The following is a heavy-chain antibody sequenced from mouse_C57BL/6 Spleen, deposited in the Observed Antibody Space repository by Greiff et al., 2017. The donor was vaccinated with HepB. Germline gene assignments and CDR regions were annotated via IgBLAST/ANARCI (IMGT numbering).Heavy chain of an antibody. CDR2: IDPSDSYT. D-gene: IGHD1-1*01. CDR1: GYTFTSYW. J-gene: IGHJ2*01. V-gene: IGHV1-50*01. CDR3: ARGAWGSSRYYFDY. Sequence: QVQLQQPGAELVKPGASVKLSCKASGYTFTSYWMQWVKQRPGQGLEWIGEIDPSDSYTNYNQKFKGKATLTVDTSSSTAYMQLSSLTSEDSAVYYCARGAWGSSRYYFDYWGQGTTLTVSS.